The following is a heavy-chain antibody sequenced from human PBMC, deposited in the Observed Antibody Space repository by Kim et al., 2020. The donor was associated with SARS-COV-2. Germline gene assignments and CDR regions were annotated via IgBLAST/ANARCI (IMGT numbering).Heavy chain of an antibody. J-gene: IGHJ3*02. V-gene: IGHV3-33*01. D-gene: IGHD3-22*01. Sequence: GGSLRLSCAASGFTFSSYGMHWVRQAPGKGLEWVAVIWYDGSNKYYADSVKGRGTISRDNSKNTLYLQMNSLRAEDTAVYYCATSYDSSGNDAFDIWGQG. CDR3: ATSYDSSGNDAFDI. CDR1: GFTFSSYG. CDR2: IWYDGSNK.